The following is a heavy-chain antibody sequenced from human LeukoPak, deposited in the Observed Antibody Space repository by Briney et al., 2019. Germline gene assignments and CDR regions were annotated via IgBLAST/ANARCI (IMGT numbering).Heavy chain of an antibody. Sequence: SETLSLTCAVSGGSISTNDWWSWVRQPPGKGLEWIGEIYHNGDTNYNPSLKSRVTISVDKSKNQFYLKLSSVTAADTAVYYCARVTQVVLSALGNWFDPWGQGALVTVSS. J-gene: IGHJ5*02. CDR1: GGSISTNDW. CDR3: ARVTQVVLSALGNWFDP. V-gene: IGHV4-4*02. CDR2: IYHNGDT. D-gene: IGHD2-8*01.